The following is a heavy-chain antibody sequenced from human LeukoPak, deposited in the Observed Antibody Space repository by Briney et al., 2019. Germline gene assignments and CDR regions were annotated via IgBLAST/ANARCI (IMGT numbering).Heavy chain of an antibody. Sequence: GGSLRLSCAASGFTFTSYAMSWVRQAPKKGLEWVSVISASGGSTNYADSVKGRFTVSRDNGKRSLYLHMNSLRAEDTAVYSCARRTNYLAFDYWGQGTVVSVSS. V-gene: IGHV3-23*01. D-gene: IGHD4/OR15-4a*01. CDR1: GFTFTSYA. J-gene: IGHJ4*02. CDR3: ARRTNYLAFDY. CDR2: ISASGGST.